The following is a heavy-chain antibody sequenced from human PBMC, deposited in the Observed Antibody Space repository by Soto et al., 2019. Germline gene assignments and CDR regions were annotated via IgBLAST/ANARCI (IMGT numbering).Heavy chain of an antibody. V-gene: IGHV4-59*01. CDR3: ARERYYDSSGYYSSFDY. CDR2: IYYSGST. D-gene: IGHD3-22*01. J-gene: IGHJ4*02. Sequence: SETLSLTCTVSGGSISSYYLSWIRQPPGKGLEWIGYIYYSGSTNYNPSLKSRVTISVDTSKNQFSLKLSSVTAADTAVYYCARERYYDSSGYYSSFDYWGQGTLVTVSS. CDR1: GGSISSYY.